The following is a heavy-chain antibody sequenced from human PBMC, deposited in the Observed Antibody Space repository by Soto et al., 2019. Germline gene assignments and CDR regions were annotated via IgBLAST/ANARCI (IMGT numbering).Heavy chain of an antibody. CDR2: IIPIFGTA. CDR3: ARALRHDSSGYYFEHSFDI. CDR1: GGTFSSYA. V-gene: IGHV1-69*13. D-gene: IGHD3-22*01. Sequence: AASVKVSCKASGGTFSSYAISWVRQAPGQGLEWMGGIIPIFGTANYAHKFQGRVTVTADESTSTAYMELSSLRSEDTAVYYCARALRHDSSGYYFEHSFDIWGQGTMGTVSS. J-gene: IGHJ3*02.